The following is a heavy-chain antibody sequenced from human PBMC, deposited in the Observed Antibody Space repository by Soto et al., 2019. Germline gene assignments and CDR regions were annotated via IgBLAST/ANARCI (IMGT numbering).Heavy chain of an antibody. CDR3: ARHRDSSSWYGLNWFDP. D-gene: IGHD6-13*01. V-gene: IGHV4-39*01. Sequence: PSETLSLTCTVSGGSISSSSYYWGWIRQPPGKGLEWIGSIYYSGSTYYNPSLKSRVTISVDTSKNQFSLKLSSVTAADTAVYYCARHRDSSSWYGLNWFDPWGQGTLVTVSS. CDR2: IYYSGST. CDR1: GGSISSSSYY. J-gene: IGHJ5*02.